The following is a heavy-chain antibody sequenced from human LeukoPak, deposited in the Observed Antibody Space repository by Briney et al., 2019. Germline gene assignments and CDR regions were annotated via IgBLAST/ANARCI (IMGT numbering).Heavy chain of an antibody. J-gene: IGHJ5*02. CDR3: ARQYSGYLRNWFDP. Sequence: SETLSLTCAVYGGSFSGYYWSWIRQPPGKGLEWIGEINHSGRTDYNPSLKSRVTISVDTSKNQFSLKLSSVTAADTAVYYCARQYSGYLRNWFDPWGQGTLVTVSS. CDR1: GGSFSGYY. D-gene: IGHD5-12*01. V-gene: IGHV4-34*01. CDR2: INHSGRT.